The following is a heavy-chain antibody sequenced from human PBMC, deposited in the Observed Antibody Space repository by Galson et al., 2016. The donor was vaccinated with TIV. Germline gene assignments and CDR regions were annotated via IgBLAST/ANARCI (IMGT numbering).Heavy chain of an antibody. CDR1: GYRFTSYW. CDR3: ARGVSSGPAWSDP. D-gene: IGHD3-10*01. V-gene: IGHV5-10-1*01. Sequence: QSGAEVKKPGESLRISCKGSGYRFTSYWINWVRQMPGKGLEWMGRIDPTDSYTNYSPSFQGHVTISADKSSTTAYLQWSSLKASDTAIYYCARGVSSGPAWSDPWGPGTPVTVSS. CDR2: IDPTDSYT. J-gene: IGHJ5*02.